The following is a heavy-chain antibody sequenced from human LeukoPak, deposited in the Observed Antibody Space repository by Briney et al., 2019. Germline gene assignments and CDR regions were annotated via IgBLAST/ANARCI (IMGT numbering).Heavy chain of an antibody. CDR2: INSDGSST. J-gene: IGHJ4*02. CDR1: GFTFSSSW. CDR3: ARAAVIAGATAY. D-gene: IGHD6-25*01. V-gene: IGHV3-74*01. Sequence: PGGSLRLSCAASGFTFSSSWMHWVRQAPGKGLVWVSRINSDGSSTTYADSVKGRFIISRDNAKNTLYLQMNSLRAEDTAVYYCARAAVIAGATAYWGQGTLVTVSS.